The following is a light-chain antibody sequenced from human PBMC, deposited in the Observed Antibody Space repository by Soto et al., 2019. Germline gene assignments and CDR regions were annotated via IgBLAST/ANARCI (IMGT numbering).Light chain of an antibody. CDR3: MQGRKTPLT. J-gene: IGKJ4*01. CDR2: LGS. V-gene: IGKV2-28*01. Sequence: DIVLTQSPLSLPVTPGEPASISCRSSQSLLYSNGYNYLDWYLQKPGQSPQLLIYLGSNRASGVPDRFSGSGSGTDFTLKISRVEAEDVGICYCMQGRKTPLTFGGGTKVEFK. CDR1: QSLLYSNGYNY.